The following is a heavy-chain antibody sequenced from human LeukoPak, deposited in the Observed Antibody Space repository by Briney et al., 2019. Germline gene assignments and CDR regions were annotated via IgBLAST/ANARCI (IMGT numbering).Heavy chain of an antibody. CDR1: GGAFTGYY. CDR2: VNHSGAT. V-gene: IGHV4-34*01. D-gene: IGHD6-19*01. J-gene: IGHJ4*02. Sequence: SETLSLTCAGSGGAFTGYYWSWIRQPPGKGLEWIGEVNHSGATNYNPSLKSRVTISVDTSKNQFSLRLTSVSAADTGVYYCATPTRGGIAVTGTFGHWGQGAQVTVSS. CDR3: ATPTRGGIAVTGTFGH.